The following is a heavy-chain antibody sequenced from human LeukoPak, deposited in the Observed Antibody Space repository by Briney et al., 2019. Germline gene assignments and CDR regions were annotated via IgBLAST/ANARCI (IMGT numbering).Heavy chain of an antibody. CDR1: GGSISSYY. J-gene: IGHJ3*02. Sequence: PSETLSLTCTVSGGSISSYYWSWIRQPPGKGLEWIGYIYYSGSTNYNPSLKSRVTISVDTSKNQFSLKLGSVTAADTAVYYCARDEAAGTMIVVGAFDIWGQGTMVTVSS. D-gene: IGHD3-22*01. CDR2: IYYSGST. CDR3: ARDEAAGTMIVVGAFDI. V-gene: IGHV4-59*01.